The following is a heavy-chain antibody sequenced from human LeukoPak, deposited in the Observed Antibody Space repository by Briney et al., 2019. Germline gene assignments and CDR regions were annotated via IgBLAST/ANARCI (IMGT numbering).Heavy chain of an antibody. Sequence: GASVKVSCKASGYIFTGYYMHWVRQAPGQGLEWMGWINPNSGGTNYAQKFQGRVTMTRDTSISTAYMELSRLGSDDTAVYYCARDGPRVSSGYYYGMDVWGQGTTVTVSS. V-gene: IGHV1-2*02. D-gene: IGHD3-22*01. CDR2: INPNSGGT. CDR3: ARDGPRVSSGYYYGMDV. J-gene: IGHJ6*02. CDR1: GYIFTGYY.